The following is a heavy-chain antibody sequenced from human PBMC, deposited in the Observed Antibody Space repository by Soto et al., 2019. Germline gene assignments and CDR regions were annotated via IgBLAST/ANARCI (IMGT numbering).Heavy chain of an antibody. V-gene: IGHV4-59*01. CDR1: GGSISSYY. CDR3: ARVWGGAFDF. CDR2: IYYSGST. D-gene: IGHD3-10*01. J-gene: IGHJ3*01. Sequence: ETLSLTCTVSGGSISSYYWSWIRQPPGKGLEWIGYIYYSGSTKYNPSLKSRVTISVDTSKNRFSLRLSSVTAADTAVYYCARVWGGAFDFWGQGTMVTVSS.